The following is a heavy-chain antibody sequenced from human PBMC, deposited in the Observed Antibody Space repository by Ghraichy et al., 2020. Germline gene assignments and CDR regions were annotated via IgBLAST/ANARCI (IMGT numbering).Heavy chain of an antibody. Sequence: SQTLSLTCAISGDSVSSNSAAWNWIRQSPWRGLEWLGRTYYRSKWYNDYAVSVKSRITINPDTSKNQFSLQLNSVTPEDTAVYYCARDPSTTGHYYYYYGMDVWGQGTTVTVSS. D-gene: IGHD1-14*01. CDR3: ARDPSTTGHYYYYYGMDV. CDR1: GDSVSSNSAA. CDR2: TYYRSKWYN. V-gene: IGHV6-1*01. J-gene: IGHJ6*02.